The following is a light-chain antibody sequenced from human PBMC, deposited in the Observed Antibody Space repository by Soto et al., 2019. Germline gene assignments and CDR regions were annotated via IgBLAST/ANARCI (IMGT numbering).Light chain of an antibody. V-gene: IGKV1-27*01. J-gene: IGKJ2*01. CDR3: QQYDGAPYT. CDR2: AAS. CDR1: QGIGNF. Sequence: DIQMTQSPSSLSASVGDRVSLTCRASQGIGNFLAWYQQKPGKVPNVLIYAASALESGVPSRFSGSGSGTEFTLTITSLQPEDVATYYCQQYDGAPYTFGQGTKLEIK.